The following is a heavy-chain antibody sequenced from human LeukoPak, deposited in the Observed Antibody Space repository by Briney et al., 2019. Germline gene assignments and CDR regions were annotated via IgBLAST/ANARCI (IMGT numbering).Heavy chain of an antibody. CDR2: INHSGST. CDR3: AKGGDYDWYFDL. V-gene: IGHV4-34*01. J-gene: IGHJ2*01. CDR1: GGXISGYY. Sequence: SETLSLTCAVYGGXISGYYCSWIRQPPGKGLEWIGEINHSGSTNYNPSLKSRVTISVDTSKKQFSLKLSSVTAADTAVYYCAKGGDYDWYFDLWGRGTLVTVSS. D-gene: IGHD4-17*01.